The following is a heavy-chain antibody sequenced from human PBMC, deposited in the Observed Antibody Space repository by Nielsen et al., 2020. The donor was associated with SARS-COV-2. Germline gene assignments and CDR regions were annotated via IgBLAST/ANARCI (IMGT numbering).Heavy chain of an antibody. D-gene: IGHD2-2*01. Sequence: GESLKISCAASGFTFSSYAMHWVRQAPGKGLEWVAVISYDGSNKYYADSVKGRFTISRDNSKNTLYLQMNSLRAEDTAVYYCARDSVQGNPWIVPGVMGWFDPWGQGTLVTVSS. CDR1: GFTFSSYA. J-gene: IGHJ5*02. CDR2: ISYDGSNK. V-gene: IGHV3-30-3*01. CDR3: ARDSVQGNPWIVPGVMGWFDP.